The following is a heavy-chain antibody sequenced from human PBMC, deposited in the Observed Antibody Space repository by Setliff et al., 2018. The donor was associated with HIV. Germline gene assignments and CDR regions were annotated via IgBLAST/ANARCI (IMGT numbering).Heavy chain of an antibody. Sequence: ASVMVSCKASGGTFSRYSINWVRQAPGQGLEWMGWINTNTGNPTYAQGFTGRFVFSLDTSVSTAYLQISSLKAEDTAVYYCARDPPYYDFWSGSHFDYWGQGTLVTVSS. J-gene: IGHJ4*02. CDR3: ARDPPYYDFWSGSHFDY. D-gene: IGHD3-3*01. V-gene: IGHV7-4-1*02. CDR2: INTNTGNP. CDR1: GGTFSRYS.